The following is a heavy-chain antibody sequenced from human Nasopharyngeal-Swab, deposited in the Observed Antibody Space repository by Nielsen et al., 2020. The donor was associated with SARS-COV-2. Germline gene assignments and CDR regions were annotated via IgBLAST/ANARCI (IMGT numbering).Heavy chain of an antibody. V-gene: IGHV4-34*01. D-gene: IGHD6-19*01. CDR2: INHSGST. CDR3: ARGPQLLYSSGRLTKKNAFDI. J-gene: IGHJ3*02. Sequence: WIRQPPGKGLEWIGEINHSGSTNYNPSLKRRVTISVDTSKNQFSLKLSSVTAADTAVYYCARGPQLLYSSGRLTKKNAFDIWGQGTMVTVSS.